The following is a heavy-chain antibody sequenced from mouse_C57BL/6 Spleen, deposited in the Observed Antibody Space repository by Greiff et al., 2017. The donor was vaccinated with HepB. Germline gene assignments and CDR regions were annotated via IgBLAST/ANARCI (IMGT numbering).Heavy chain of an antibody. CDR2: IWSGGST. D-gene: IGHD2-3*01. J-gene: IGHJ3*01. CDR1: GFSLTSYG. V-gene: IGHV2-2*01. CDR3: ARNDDGYPFAY. Sequence: QVQLQQSGPGLVQPSQSLSITCTVSGFSLTSYGVHWVRQSPGKGLEWLGVIWSGGSTDYNAAFISRLSISKDNSKSQVFFKMNSLQAYDTAIYYCARNDDGYPFAYWGQGTLVTVSA.